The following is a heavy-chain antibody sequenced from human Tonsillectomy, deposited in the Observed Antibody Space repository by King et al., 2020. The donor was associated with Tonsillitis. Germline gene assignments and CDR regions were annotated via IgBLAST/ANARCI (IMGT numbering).Heavy chain of an antibody. CDR1: GFTFSSYW. Sequence: VQLVESGGGLVQPGGSLRLSCAASGFTFSSYWMNWVRQAPGKGLEWVANIKQDGSEKYYVDSVKGRFTISRDNAKNSRYLQMNSLRAEDTAVYYCARDEEYYYALYGMDVWGQGTTVTVSS. J-gene: IGHJ6*02. D-gene: IGHD3-10*01. CDR2: IKQDGSEK. V-gene: IGHV3-7*03. CDR3: ARDEEYYYALYGMDV.